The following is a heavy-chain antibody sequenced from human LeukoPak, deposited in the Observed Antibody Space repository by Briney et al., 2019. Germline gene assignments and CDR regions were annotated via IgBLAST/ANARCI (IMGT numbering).Heavy chain of an antibody. CDR3: AIEAHGSGSYYPDY. J-gene: IGHJ4*02. CDR2: INPNSGDT. Sequence: AVSVKVSCKASGYTFTDYYMHWVRQGPGQGLEWMGWINPNSGDTNYAQKFQGRVTMTRDTSINTAYMDLSRLRFDDTAVYYCAIEAHGSGSYYPDYWGQGTLVTVSS. V-gene: IGHV1-2*02. D-gene: IGHD3-10*01. CDR1: GYTFTDYY.